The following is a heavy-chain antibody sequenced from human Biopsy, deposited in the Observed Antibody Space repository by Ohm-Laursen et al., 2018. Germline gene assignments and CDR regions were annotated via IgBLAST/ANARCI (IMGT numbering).Heavy chain of an antibody. J-gene: IGHJ3*01. D-gene: IGHD3-3*01. V-gene: IGHV4-59*01. CDR1: GGSITDDY. Sequence: ETLSLTCTVSGGSITDDYWSWIRQSPGKGLEWIGFISKGGDTTYNPSLRGRVAISVDTSKKQFSLKLSSVTAADTAVFFCARLYRLDDYWNDDPPDAFDVWGQGTMVTVSS. CDR2: ISKGGDT. CDR3: ARLYRLDDYWNDDPPDAFDV.